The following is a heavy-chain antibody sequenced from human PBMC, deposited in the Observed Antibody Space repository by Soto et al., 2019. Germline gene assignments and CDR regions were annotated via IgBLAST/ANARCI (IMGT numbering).Heavy chain of an antibody. CDR3: ARGEGLMGVRDRLRREVKY. CDR1: GYTFTSYD. Sequence: QVQLVQSGAEVKKPGASVKVSCKASGYTFTSYDISWVRQATGQGLEWMGWMNPNSGNTGYAQKFQGRVTMTRNTSISTAYMELSSLRSEDTAVYYCARGEGLMGVRDRLRREVKYWGQGTLVTVSS. CDR2: MNPNSGNT. D-gene: IGHD1-26*01. J-gene: IGHJ4*02. V-gene: IGHV1-8*01.